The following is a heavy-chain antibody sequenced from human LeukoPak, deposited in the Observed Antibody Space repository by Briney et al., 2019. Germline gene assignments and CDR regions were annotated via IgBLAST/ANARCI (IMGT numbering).Heavy chain of an antibody. Sequence: SETLSLTCTVSGGSISSYYWSWVRQPAGKGLEWIGRMYTIRNINCNPSLKSRVTMSVDTSKNQFSLKLSSVTAADTAEYYCARGPYGDYADYFDYWGQGTLVTVSS. V-gene: IGHV4-4*07. J-gene: IGHJ4*02. D-gene: IGHD4-17*01. CDR1: GGSISSYY. CDR3: ARGPYGDYADYFDY. CDR2: MYTIRNI.